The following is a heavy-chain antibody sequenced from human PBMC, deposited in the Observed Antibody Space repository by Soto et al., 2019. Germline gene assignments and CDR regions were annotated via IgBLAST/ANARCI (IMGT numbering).Heavy chain of an antibody. CDR2: ISAYNGKT. Sequence: QVQLVQSGAEVKKPGASVKVSCKASGYTFTSYGISWVRQAPGQGLEWMGWISAYNGKTNYAQKLQVRDNMATDTSTSTAYMELRSVRSDDTAVYYCARDLSSSGRYGWFDPWGQVTLVTVS. J-gene: IGHJ5*02. D-gene: IGHD6-19*01. V-gene: IGHV1-18*01. CDR1: GYTFTSYG. CDR3: ARDLSSSGRYGWFDP.